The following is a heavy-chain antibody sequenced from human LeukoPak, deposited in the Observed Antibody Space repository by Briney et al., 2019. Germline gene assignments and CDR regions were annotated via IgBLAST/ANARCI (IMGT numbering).Heavy chain of an antibody. CDR3: ARDRDNYYDSSGFNYFDY. V-gene: IGHV1-46*01. J-gene: IGHJ4*02. D-gene: IGHD3-22*01. CDR2: INPSGGST. CDR1: GYTFTSYY. Sequence: GASVKVSCKASGYTFTSYYMRWVRQAPGQGLEWMGIINPSGGSTSYAQKFQGRVTMTRDTSTSTVYMELSSLRSEDTAVYYCARDRDNYYDSSGFNYFDYWGQGTLVTVSS.